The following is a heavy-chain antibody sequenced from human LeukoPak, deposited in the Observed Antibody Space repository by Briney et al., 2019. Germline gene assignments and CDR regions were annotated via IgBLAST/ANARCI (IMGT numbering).Heavy chain of an antibody. CDR3: ARVLSGCETTRCELDY. J-gene: IGHJ4*02. CDR1: GFAFSTYS. CDR2: ISSSTTYI. V-gene: IGHV3-21*01. Sequence: GGSLRLSCAASGFAFSTYSMNWVRQAPGKGLEWVSSISSSTTYIYYADSVKGRVTISRDNAKNSLYLQMNSLRAEDTAVYYCARVLSGCETTRCELDYWGQGTLVTVSS. D-gene: IGHD1-26*01.